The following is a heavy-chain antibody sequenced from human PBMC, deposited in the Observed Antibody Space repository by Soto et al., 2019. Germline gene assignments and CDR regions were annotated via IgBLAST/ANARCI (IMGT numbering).Heavy chain of an antibody. CDR1: GFTFSSYG. J-gene: IGHJ4*02. V-gene: IGHV3-30*18. D-gene: IGHD2-2*01. Sequence: QVQLVESGGGVVQPGRSLRLSCAASGFTFSSYGMHWVRQAPGKGLEWVAVISYDGSNKYYADSVKGRFTISRDNSKNTLYLQMNSLRAEDTAVYYCAKAYCSSTSCYEDYWGQGTLVTVSS. CDR2: ISYDGSNK. CDR3: AKAYCSSTSCYEDY.